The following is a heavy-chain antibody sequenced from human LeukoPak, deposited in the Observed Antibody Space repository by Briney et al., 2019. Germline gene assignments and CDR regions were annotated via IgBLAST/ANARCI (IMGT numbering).Heavy chain of an antibody. CDR2: INHSGST. J-gene: IGHJ5*02. V-gene: IGHV4-38-2*02. CDR1: GYSISSGYY. D-gene: IGHD3-10*01. CDR3: ARDSGTTGEVKFDP. Sequence: PSETLSLTCTVSGYSISSGYYWSWIRQPPGKGLEWIGEINHSGSTNYNPSLKSRVTISVDTSKNQFSLKLSSVTAADTAVYYCARDSGTTGEVKFDPWGQGTLVTVSS.